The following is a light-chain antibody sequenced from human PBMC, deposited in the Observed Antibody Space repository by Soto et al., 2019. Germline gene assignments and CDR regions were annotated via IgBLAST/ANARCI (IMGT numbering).Light chain of an antibody. CDR1: QSVSSY. CDR3: QQRSNWPIT. V-gene: IGKV3-11*01. Sequence: LSLSPVERATLSCRASQSVSSYLAWYQQKPGQAPRLLIYDASNRATGIPARFSGSGSGTDFTLTISSLEPEDFAVYYCQQRSNWPITFGQGTRLEI. CDR2: DAS. J-gene: IGKJ5*01.